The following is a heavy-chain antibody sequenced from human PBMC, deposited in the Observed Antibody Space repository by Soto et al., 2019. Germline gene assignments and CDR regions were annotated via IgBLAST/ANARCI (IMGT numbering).Heavy chain of an antibody. D-gene: IGHD4-17*01. V-gene: IGHV1-18*04. CDR2: ISAYNGNT. CDR1: GYTFTSYG. Sequence: ASVKFSCKASGYTFTSYGISWVRQAPGQGLEWMGWISAYNGNTNYAQKLQGRVTMTTDTSTSTAYMELRSLRSDDTAVYYCARDFQTTMTTFYGYWGQGALVTVSS. CDR3: ARDFQTTMTTFYGY. J-gene: IGHJ4*02.